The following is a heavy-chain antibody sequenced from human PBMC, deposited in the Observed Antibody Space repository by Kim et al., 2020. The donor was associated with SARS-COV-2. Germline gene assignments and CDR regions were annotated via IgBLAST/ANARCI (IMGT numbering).Heavy chain of an antibody. CDR3: ARVAAGSYYYGMDV. CDR2: ISYDGSNK. V-gene: IGHV3-30-3*01. CDR1: GLTFSSYA. J-gene: IGHJ6*04. Sequence: GGSLRLSCAASGLTFSSYAMHWVRQAPGKGLEWVAVISYDGSNKYYADSVKGRFTISRDNSKTTLYLQMNSLRAEDTTVYYCARVAAGSYYYGMDVWGKGTTVTVSS. D-gene: IGHD6-13*01.